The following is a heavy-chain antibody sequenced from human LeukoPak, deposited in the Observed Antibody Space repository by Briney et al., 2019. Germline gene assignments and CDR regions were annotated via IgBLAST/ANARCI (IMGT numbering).Heavy chain of an antibody. Sequence: GGSLRLSCAASRFTFSTYWMHWVRQAPGKGLVWVSRTNSDGSSTDYADSVKGRFTISRDNAKNTLYLQMNSLRAEDTAVYYCAKDLVGNFGYMDVWGKGTTVTVSS. V-gene: IGHV3-74*01. CDR2: TNSDGSST. J-gene: IGHJ6*03. CDR3: AKDLVGNFGYMDV. CDR1: RFTFSTYW. D-gene: IGHD1-26*01.